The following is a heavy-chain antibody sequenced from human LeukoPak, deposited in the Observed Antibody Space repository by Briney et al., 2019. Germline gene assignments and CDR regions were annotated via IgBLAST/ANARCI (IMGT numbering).Heavy chain of an antibody. CDR2: TIPIFGTA. J-gene: IGHJ4*02. Sequence: SVKVSCKASGGTFSSYAISWVRQAPGQGLEWMGGTIPIFGTANYAQKFQGRVTITADESTSTAYMELSSLRSEDTAVYYCARGRYDYVWGSPQYYFDYWGQGTLVTVSS. V-gene: IGHV1-69*13. CDR3: ARGRYDYVWGSPQYYFDY. D-gene: IGHD3-16*01. CDR1: GGTFSSYA.